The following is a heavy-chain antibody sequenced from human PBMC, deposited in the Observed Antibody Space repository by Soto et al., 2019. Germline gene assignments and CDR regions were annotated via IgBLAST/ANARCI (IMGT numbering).Heavy chain of an antibody. J-gene: IGHJ4*02. CDR3: ARHLQEAYFDY. CDR2: IYYSGST. D-gene: IGHD4-4*01. V-gene: IGHV4-30-4*01. CDR1: GGSISSGDYY. Sequence: SETLSLTCTVSGGSISSGDYYWSWIRQPPGKGLEWIGYIYYSGSTYYNPSLKSRVTISVDTSKNQFSLKLSSVTAADTAVYYCARHLQEAYFDYWGQGTLVTVPS.